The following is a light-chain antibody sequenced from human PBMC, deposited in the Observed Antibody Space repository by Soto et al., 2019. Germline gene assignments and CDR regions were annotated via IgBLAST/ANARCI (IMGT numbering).Light chain of an antibody. Sequence: EILLTQSPATLSLSPGERATLSCRASQSVSSYLAWYQQKPGQAPRLLIYDSSNRATGIPARFSGSGSGPYFTLTISSLDPDDVAVYYCQQRSNWPPYTFGQGTKLEIK. J-gene: IGKJ2*01. CDR3: QQRSNWPPYT. V-gene: IGKV3-11*01. CDR1: QSVSSY. CDR2: DSS.